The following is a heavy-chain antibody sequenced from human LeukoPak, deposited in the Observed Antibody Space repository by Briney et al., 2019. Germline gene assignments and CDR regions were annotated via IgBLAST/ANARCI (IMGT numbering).Heavy chain of an antibody. CDR2: INPSGGST. V-gene: IGHV1-46*01. CDR1: GYTFTDYY. J-gene: IGHJ4*02. CDR3: ARRFLTGESDF. D-gene: IGHD7-27*01. Sequence: ASVKASCKASGYTFTDYYIHWVRQAPGQGLEWMRIINPSGGSTSYAQKFQARVTMTRDTSTSTVYMELSSLKSEDTAVYYCARRFLTGESDFWGQGTLVTVSS.